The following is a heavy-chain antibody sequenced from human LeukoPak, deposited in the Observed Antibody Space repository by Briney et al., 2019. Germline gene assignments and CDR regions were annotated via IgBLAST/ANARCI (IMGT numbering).Heavy chain of an antibody. CDR3: AKGSSSSRPYYFDY. J-gene: IGHJ4*02. D-gene: IGHD6-6*01. Sequence: PGGSLRLSRVASGFTFTSYVMSWVRQAPGEGLEWVSAITGGGGDTYYADSVKGRFTVSRDNSKNTVYLQMNSLSVEDTAMYYCAKGSSSSRPYYFDYWGQGTLVTVSS. V-gene: IGHV3-23*01. CDR2: ITGGGGDT. CDR1: GFTFTSYV.